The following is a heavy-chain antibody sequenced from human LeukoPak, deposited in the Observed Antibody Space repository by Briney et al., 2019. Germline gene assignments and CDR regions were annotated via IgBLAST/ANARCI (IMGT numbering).Heavy chain of an antibody. CDR2: IKQDGRER. Sequence: GGSLSLSCAVSGFSFSSYYMSWVRQPPGKGLEWVANIKQDGRERYYVDSVKSRFTICRDNAKNALYLQMNSVRAEDTAVYYCARANAEGFEYWGQGTLVTVSS. CDR3: ARANAEGFEY. J-gene: IGHJ4*02. V-gene: IGHV3-7*03. CDR1: GFSFSSYY.